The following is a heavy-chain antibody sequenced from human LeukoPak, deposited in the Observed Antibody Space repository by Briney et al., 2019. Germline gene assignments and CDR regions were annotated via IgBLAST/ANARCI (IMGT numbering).Heavy chain of an antibody. J-gene: IGHJ4*02. CDR2: IWFDGSDE. CDR3: AKEQQLVTGCDY. CDR1: GFAFSSYG. V-gene: IGHV3-33*06. D-gene: IGHD6-13*01. Sequence: GRSLRLSCAASGFAFSSYGMHWVRQAPGKALEWVAVIWFDGSDEYYADSVKGRFTISRDNSKNTLYLQMNSLRAEDTAVYYCAKEQQLVTGCDYWGQGTLVTVSS.